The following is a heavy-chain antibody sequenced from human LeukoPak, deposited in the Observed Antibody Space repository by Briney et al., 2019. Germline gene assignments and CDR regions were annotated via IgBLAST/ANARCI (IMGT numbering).Heavy chain of an antibody. CDR3: ARAYYDILTGYPYYFDY. D-gene: IGHD3-9*01. CDR2: ISYDGSNK. J-gene: IGHJ4*02. V-gene: IGHV3-30*04. Sequence: GRSLRLSCAASGFTFSSYAMRWVRQAPGKGLEWVAVISYDGSNKYYADSVKGRFTISRDNAKNSLYLQMNSLRAEDTAVYYCARAYYDILTGYPYYFDYWGQGTLVTVSS. CDR1: GFTFSSYA.